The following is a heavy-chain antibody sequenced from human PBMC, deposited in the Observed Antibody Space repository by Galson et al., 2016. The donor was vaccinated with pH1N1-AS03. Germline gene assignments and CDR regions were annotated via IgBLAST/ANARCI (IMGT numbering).Heavy chain of an antibody. CDR3: ARSGDKWELRH. V-gene: IGHV1-3*01. CDR1: GGAFYGIA. CDR2: LFLGNSNT. J-gene: IGHJ1*01. Sequence: SVKVFCTASGGAFYGIALPGVFQSSGERLFWVDRLFLGNSNTKYSQRFQDRVIITMDTSANTAYMELRDLTSEDTAVFYCARSGDKWELRHWGQ. D-gene: IGHD1-26*01.